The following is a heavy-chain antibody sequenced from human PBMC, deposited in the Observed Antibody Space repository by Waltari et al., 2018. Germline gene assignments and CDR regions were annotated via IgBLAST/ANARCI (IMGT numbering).Heavy chain of an antibody. Sequence: SGGSISSSSYYWGWIRQPPGKGLEWIGSIYYSGSTYYNPSLKSRVTISVDTSKNQFSLKLSSVTAADTAVYYCARGQVGATAYWGQGTLVTVSS. V-gene: IGHV4-39*07. J-gene: IGHJ4*02. CDR1: GGSISSSSYY. CDR3: ARGQVGATAY. CDR2: IYYSGST. D-gene: IGHD1-26*01.